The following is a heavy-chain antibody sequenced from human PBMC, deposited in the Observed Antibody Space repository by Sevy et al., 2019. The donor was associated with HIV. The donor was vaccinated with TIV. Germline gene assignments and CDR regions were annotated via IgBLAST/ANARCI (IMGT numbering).Heavy chain of an antibody. D-gene: IGHD3-22*01. CDR1: GGSISSGDYY. CDR2: IYYSGST. Sequence: SETLSLTCTVSGGSISSGDYYWSWIRQPPGKGLEWIGYIYYSGSTYYNPSLKSRVTIPVDTSKNQFSLRLSSVTAADTAVYYCARVPLTYYYDSSGYFLSAFDIWGQGTMVTVSS. J-gene: IGHJ3*02. V-gene: IGHV4-30-4*01. CDR3: ARVPLTYYYDSSGYFLSAFDI.